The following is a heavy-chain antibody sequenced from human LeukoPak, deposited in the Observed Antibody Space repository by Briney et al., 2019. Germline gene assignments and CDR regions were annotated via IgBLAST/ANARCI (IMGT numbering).Heavy chain of an antibody. CDR2: IKQDGSEK. J-gene: IGHJ4*02. Sequence: GGSLRLSCAASGFTFSSYGMHWVRQAPGKGLEWVANIKQDGSEKYYVDSVKGRFTISRDNAKNSLYLQMNSLRAEDTAVYYCAREGYDYVWGSYRYFDYWGQGTLVTVSS. CDR3: AREGYDYVWGSYRYFDY. D-gene: IGHD3-16*02. V-gene: IGHV3-7*01. CDR1: GFTFSSYG.